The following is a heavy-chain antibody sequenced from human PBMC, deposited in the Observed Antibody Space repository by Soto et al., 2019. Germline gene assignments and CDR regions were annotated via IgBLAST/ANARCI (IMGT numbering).Heavy chain of an antibody. J-gene: IGHJ4*02. CDR1: GGSFSGYY. V-gene: IGHV4-34*01. D-gene: IGHD3-22*01. CDR2: INHSGST. Sequence: QVQLQQWGAGLLKPSETLSLTCAVYGGSFSGYYWSWIRQPPGKGLEWIGEINHSGSTNYNPSLKSRVTISVDTSKNQFSLKLSSVTAADTAVYYCARGTNYYVSSGYYAGDYLDYWGQGTLVTVSS. CDR3: ARGTNYYVSSGYYAGDYLDY.